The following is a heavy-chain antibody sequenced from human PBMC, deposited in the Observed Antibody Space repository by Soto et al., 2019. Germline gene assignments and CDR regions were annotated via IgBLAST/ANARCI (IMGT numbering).Heavy chain of an antibody. CDR2: ISGSGNYT. Sequence: LRLSCAASGFTFSSYSMNWVRQAPGKGLEWVSSISGSGNYTHYADFLRGRFTISRDNAKTSLYLQMNSLRAEDTAVYYCAREGINKYNEYYFDYWGQGTRVTVSS. D-gene: IGHD1-1*01. CDR1: GFTFSSYS. CDR3: AREGINKYNEYYFDY. J-gene: IGHJ4*02. V-gene: IGHV3-21*01.